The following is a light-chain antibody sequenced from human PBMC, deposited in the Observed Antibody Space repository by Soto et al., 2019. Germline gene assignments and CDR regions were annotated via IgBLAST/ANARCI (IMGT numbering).Light chain of an antibody. CDR3: SSYTTTRTVV. CDR1: SSDIGGFNY. Sequence: QSALTQPASVSGSPGQSITISCTGTSSDIGGFNYVSWYQHHPGKAPKLMIHNVSSRPSGVSDRFSGSKSGYTASLTISGVQAEDEADYYCSSYTTTRTVVFGGGTKVTV. V-gene: IGLV2-14*03. CDR2: NVS. J-gene: IGLJ2*01.